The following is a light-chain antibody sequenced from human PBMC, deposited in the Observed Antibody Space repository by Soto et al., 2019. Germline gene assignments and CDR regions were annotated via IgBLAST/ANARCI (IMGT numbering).Light chain of an antibody. V-gene: IGLV1-44*01. CDR2: ANN. CDR1: SSNIGSRA. J-gene: IGLJ3*02. Sequence: QSVLTQPPSASGTPGQRVIISCSGSSSNIGSRAVSWYQQLPGMAPKLLIYANNQRSSWAPDRFSGSKSGTSASLAISGLQSEDESDYYCATWDDSLNGWVFGGGTKLTVL. CDR3: ATWDDSLNGWV.